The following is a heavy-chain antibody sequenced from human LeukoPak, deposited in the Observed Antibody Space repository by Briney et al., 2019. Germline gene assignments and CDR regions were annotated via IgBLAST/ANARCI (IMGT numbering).Heavy chain of an antibody. J-gene: IGHJ5*02. Sequence: ASVKASCKASGYTFTGYYMHWVRQAPGQGLEWMGRINPNSGGTNYAQKFQGRVTMTRDTSISTAYMELSRLRSDDTAVYYCARMRVVPAAQNWFDPWGQGTLVTVSS. V-gene: IGHV1-2*06. CDR1: GYTFTGYY. D-gene: IGHD2-2*01. CDR2: INPNSGGT. CDR3: ARMRVVPAAQNWFDP.